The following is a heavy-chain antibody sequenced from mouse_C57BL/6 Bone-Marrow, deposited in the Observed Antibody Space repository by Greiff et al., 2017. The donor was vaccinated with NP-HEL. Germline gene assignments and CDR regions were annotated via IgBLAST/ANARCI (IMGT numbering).Heavy chain of an antibody. D-gene: IGHD2-1*01. V-gene: IGHV5-4*01. CDR2: ISDGGSYT. CDR1: GFTFSSYA. Sequence: EVKVVESGGGLVKPGGSLKLSCAASGFTFSSYAMSWVRQTPEKRLEWVATISDGGSYTYYPDNVKGRFTISRNNAKNNLYLPMSHLKSEDTAMYYCARERIGNPYYFDYWGQGTTLTVSS. CDR3: ARERIGNPYYFDY. J-gene: IGHJ2*01.